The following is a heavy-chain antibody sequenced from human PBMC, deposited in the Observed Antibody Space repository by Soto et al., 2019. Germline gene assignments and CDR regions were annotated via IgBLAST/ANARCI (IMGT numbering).Heavy chain of an antibody. CDR3: TRDRCSGTSCYFRY. J-gene: IGHJ4*02. CDR1: GFNLSSSA. D-gene: IGHD2-2*01. CDR2: ISYDGSKK. Sequence: GGSLRLSCAASGFNLSSSAMNWVRQAPGKGLEWLSVISYDGSKKCYADSVKGRFTISRDDSKNTLYLQMHSLRADDTAVYYCTRDRCSGTSCYFRYWGQGTLVTVSS. V-gene: IGHV3-30-3*01.